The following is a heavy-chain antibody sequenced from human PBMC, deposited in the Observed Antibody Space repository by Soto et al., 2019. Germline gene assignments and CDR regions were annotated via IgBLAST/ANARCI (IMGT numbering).Heavy chain of an antibody. CDR2: IYYSAST. CDR1: GGSISSSCYY. V-gene: IGHV4-39*02. D-gene: IGHD3-22*01. CDR3: ARRNEEGHYYDSSGYYKY. Sequence: PSETLSLTCTVSGGSISSSCYYWGWIRPPPGQELEWIGSIYYSASTYHTPSLQSPVTISVATSKNHLSLKLSSVTAADTAVYYCARRNEEGHYYDSSGYYKYWGQGTLVTVSS. J-gene: IGHJ4*02.